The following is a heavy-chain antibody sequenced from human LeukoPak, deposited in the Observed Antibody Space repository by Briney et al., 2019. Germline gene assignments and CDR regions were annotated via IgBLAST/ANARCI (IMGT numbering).Heavy chain of an antibody. Sequence: PAETLSLTCIVSGDSISTSNYYWGWIRQPPGKGLEGIGSIYRSGNNYYNPSPNRRVTTSVDTSKNQFSLNLYSVTAADTAVYYCVRDSYGGNREFDYWGQGTLVTVSS. CDR2: IYRSGNN. J-gene: IGHJ4*02. D-gene: IGHD5-18*01. CDR1: GDSISTSNYY. V-gene: IGHV4-39*01. CDR3: VRDSYGGNREFDY.